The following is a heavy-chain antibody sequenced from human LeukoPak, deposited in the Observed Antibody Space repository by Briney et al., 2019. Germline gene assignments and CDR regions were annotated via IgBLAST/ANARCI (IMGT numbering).Heavy chain of an antibody. CDR1: GGSISSSTYY. J-gene: IGHJ4*02. CDR3: ARDPYSSGSLHY. V-gene: IGHV4-39*07. Sequence: PSETLSLTCTVSGGSISSSTYYWGWIRQPPGKGLEWIGSIYHSGSTNYNPSLKSRVTISVDKSKNQFSLKLSSVTAADTAVYYCARDPYSSGSLHYWGQGTLVTVSS. CDR2: IYHSGST. D-gene: IGHD6-19*01.